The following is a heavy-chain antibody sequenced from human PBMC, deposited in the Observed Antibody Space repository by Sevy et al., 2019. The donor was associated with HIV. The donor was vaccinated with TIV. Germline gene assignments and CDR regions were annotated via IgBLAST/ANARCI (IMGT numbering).Heavy chain of an antibody. CDR2: ASHTGDNI. Sequence: GGSLRLSCAASGFTFSTYAMTWVRQAPGKGLEWVSSASHTGDNIYYADSVRGRFTISRDNSKSTLHLHMGSLRAEDTAVYYCAGRKVGDFWSGSLRGPWAGGPLFDYWGQGTLVTVSS. CDR1: GFTFSTYA. CDR3: AGRKVGDFWSGSLRGPWAGGPLFDY. D-gene: IGHD3-3*01. V-gene: IGHV3-23*01. J-gene: IGHJ4*02.